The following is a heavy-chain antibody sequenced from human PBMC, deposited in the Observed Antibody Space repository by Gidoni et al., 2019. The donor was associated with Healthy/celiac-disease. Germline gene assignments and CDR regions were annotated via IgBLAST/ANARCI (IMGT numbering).Heavy chain of an antibody. D-gene: IGHD3-22*01. Sequence: QVQLVESGGGVVQPGRSLRLSCAAPGFTSSSYGMHWVRQAPGKGLEWVAVISYDGSNKYYADSVKGRFTISRDNSKNTLYLQMNSLRAEDTAVYYCAKDIRYYDSSPPYYFDYWGQGTLVTVSS. CDR3: AKDIRYYDSSPPYYFDY. CDR2: ISYDGSNK. CDR1: GFTSSSYG. J-gene: IGHJ4*02. V-gene: IGHV3-30*18.